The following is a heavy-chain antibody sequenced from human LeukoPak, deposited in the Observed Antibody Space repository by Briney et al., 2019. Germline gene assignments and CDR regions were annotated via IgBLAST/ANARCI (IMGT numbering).Heavy chain of an antibody. CDR1: GGSISSYY. D-gene: IGHD3-9*01. V-gene: IGHV4-59*01. J-gene: IGHJ6*03. CDR2: IYYSGST. Sequence: SETLSLTCTVSGGSISSYYWNWIRQPPGKGLEWIGYIYYSGSTNYNPSLKSRVAISLDSTKHQFSLKLSSVTAADTAVYYCARAPTLYFDPYSYFYYYMDVWGKGTTVTISS. CDR3: ARAPTLYFDPYSYFYYYMDV.